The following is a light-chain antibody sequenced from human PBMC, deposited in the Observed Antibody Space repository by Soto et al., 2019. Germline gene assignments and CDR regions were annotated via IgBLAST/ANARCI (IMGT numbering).Light chain of an antibody. J-gene: IGKJ4*01. CDR2: DAS. Sequence: EIVLTQSPATLSLSPGERATLSCRASQSVRSYLAWYQQKPGQAPRLLIYDASNRATGVPTRFSGSGSGTDFTLTISSLEPEDFAVYYCQQRNKWPPVTFGGGTKVDIK. CDR1: QSVRSY. CDR3: QQRNKWPPVT. V-gene: IGKV3-11*01.